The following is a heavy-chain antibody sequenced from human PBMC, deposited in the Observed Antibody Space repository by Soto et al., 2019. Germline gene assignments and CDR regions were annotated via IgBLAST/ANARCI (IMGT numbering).Heavy chain of an antibody. Sequence: QVQLVQSGAEVKKPGSSVKVSCKASGGTFSSYAISWVRQAPGQGLEWMGGIIPIFGTADYAQKFQGRVTITAAESTSTGYMEVSSLRSEDTAVYYCAQTVTNNYYNVMDVWGQGTTVTVSS. CDR3: AQTVTNNYYNVMDV. CDR2: IIPIFGTA. J-gene: IGHJ6*02. V-gene: IGHV1-69*12. CDR1: GGTFSSYA. D-gene: IGHD4-17*01.